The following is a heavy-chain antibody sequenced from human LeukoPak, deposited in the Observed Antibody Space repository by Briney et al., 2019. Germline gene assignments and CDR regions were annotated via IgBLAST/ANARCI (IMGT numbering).Heavy chain of an antibody. CDR2: INQSGST. J-gene: IGHJ4*02. CDR3: ARGHRDYDILTGYYYNY. D-gene: IGHD3-9*01. Sequence: PSETLSLTCAVYGGSFSGYYWSWIRQPPGKGLEWIGEINQSGSTNYNPSLKSRVTISGDTSKNQFSLKLSSVTAADTAVYYCARGHRDYDILTGYYYNYWGEGTLVTVSS. CDR1: GGSFSGYY. V-gene: IGHV4-34*01.